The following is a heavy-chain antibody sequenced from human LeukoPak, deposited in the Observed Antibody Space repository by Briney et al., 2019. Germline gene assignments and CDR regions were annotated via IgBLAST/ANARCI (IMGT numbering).Heavy chain of an antibody. Sequence: PGGSLRLSCAASGFTFSSYAMSWVRQAPGKGLEWVSAISGSGGSTYYADSVKGRFTISRDNSKNTLYLQMNSLRAEDTAVYYCAEMEGPVSYFDYWGQGTLVTVSS. V-gene: IGHV3-23*01. D-gene: IGHD3-3*01. CDR3: AEMEGPVSYFDY. CDR1: GFTFSSYA. CDR2: ISGSGGST. J-gene: IGHJ4*02.